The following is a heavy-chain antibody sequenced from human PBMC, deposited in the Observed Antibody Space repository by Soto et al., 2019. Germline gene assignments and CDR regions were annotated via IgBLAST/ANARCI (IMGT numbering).Heavy chain of an antibody. CDR1: GFTFSSYA. J-gene: IGHJ6*03. CDR2: ISGSGGST. D-gene: IGHD2-15*01. V-gene: IGHV3-23*01. Sequence: EVQLLESGGGLVQPGGSLRLSCAASGFTFSSYAMSWVRQAPGKGLEWVSAISGSGGSTYYADSVKGRFTISRDNSKNTLYLQMNSLRAEDTAVYYCAKEVVAATVFYYYYYMDVWGKGTTVTVSS. CDR3: AKEVVAATVFYYYYYMDV.